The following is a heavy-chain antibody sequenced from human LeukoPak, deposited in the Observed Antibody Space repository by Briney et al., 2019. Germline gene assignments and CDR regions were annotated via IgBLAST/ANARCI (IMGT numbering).Heavy chain of an antibody. J-gene: IGHJ4*02. CDR3: AKDLNGPWVGATHRRYYFDY. Sequence: PGGSLRLSCAASGFTFSGYEMNWVRQAPGKGLEWVAVISYDGSNKYYADSVKGRFTISRDNSKNTLYLQMNSLRAEDTAVYYCAKDLNGPWVGATHRRYYFDYWGQGTLVTVSS. V-gene: IGHV3-30*18. CDR2: ISYDGSNK. D-gene: IGHD1-26*01. CDR1: GFTFSGYE.